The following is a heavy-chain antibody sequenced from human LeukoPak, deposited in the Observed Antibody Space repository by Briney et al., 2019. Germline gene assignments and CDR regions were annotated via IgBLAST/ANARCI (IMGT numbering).Heavy chain of an antibody. Sequence: ASVKVSCKASGYTFTSYGISWVRQAPGQGLEWMGWISAYNGNTNYAQKLQGRVTMTTDTSTSTAYMELRSLRSDDTAVYYCGRKRVFYYDSSVFDYWGQGPLVTVPS. V-gene: IGHV1-18*01. CDR3: GRKRVFYYDSSVFDY. CDR1: GYTFTSYG. CDR2: ISAYNGNT. J-gene: IGHJ4*02. D-gene: IGHD3-22*01.